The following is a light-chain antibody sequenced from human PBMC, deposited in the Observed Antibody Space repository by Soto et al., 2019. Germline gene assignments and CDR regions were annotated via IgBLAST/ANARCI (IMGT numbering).Light chain of an antibody. J-gene: IGLJ1*01. CDR2: EVS. CDR1: SSDVGGYNF. V-gene: IGLV2-14*01. Sequence: SVLTQVASVSGSPRRSSSVTCPETSSDVGGYNFVSWYQQHPDKAPRLMIYEVSNRPSGVSNRFSGSKSGNTASLTISGLQANDEADYYCSSHSTTTILVVRSGTEGPVL. CDR3: SSHSTTTILV.